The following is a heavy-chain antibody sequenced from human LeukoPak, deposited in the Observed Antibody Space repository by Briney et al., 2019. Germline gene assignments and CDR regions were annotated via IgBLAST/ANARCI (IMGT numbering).Heavy chain of an antibody. V-gene: IGHV3-30*02. CDR2: IRYDGSNK. CDR3: AKEVDYRAAAGDFDY. D-gene: IGHD6-13*01. CDR1: GFTFSSYG. J-gene: IGHJ4*02. Sequence: GGSLRLSCAASGFTFSSYGMHWVRQAPGKGLEWVAFIRYDGSNKYYADSVKGRFTISRDNSKNTLYLQMNSLRAEDTAVYYCAKEVDYRAAAGDFDYWGQGTLVTVSS.